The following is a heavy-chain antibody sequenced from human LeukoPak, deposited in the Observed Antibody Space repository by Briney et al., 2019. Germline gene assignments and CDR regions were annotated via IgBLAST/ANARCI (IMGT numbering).Heavy chain of an antibody. CDR2: IIPIFGTA. Sequence: GASVKVSCKAPGGTFSSYAISWVRQAPGQGLEWMGGIIPIFGTANYAQKFQGRVTITADESTSTAYMELSSLRSEDTAVYYCARSRVGGYCSSTGCYTQYYFDYWGQGTLVTVSS. CDR3: ARSRVGGYCSSTGCYTQYYFDY. D-gene: IGHD2-2*02. V-gene: IGHV1-69*13. CDR1: GGTFSSYA. J-gene: IGHJ4*02.